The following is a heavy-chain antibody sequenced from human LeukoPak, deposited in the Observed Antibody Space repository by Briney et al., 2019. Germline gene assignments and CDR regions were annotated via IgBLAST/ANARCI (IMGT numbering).Heavy chain of an antibody. J-gene: IGHJ4*02. CDR1: GFSFSSYV. D-gene: IGHD6-13*01. CDR3: AKVDGVRAAPGRGRVDS. Sequence: GGSLRLSCAASGFSFSSYVMTWVRQAPGKGLEWVSGISGSGGSTYDADSVKGRFTVSRDNSKSTLYLQLNSLRVEDTAVYYCAKVDGVRAAPGRGRVDSWGQGTLVTVSS. CDR2: ISGSGGST. V-gene: IGHV3-23*01.